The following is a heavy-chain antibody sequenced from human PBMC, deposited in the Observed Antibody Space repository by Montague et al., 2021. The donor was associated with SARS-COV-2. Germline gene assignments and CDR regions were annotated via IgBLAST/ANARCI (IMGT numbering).Heavy chain of an antibody. CDR1: GFTFSSYD. CDR2: IGTAGDT. J-gene: IGHJ2*01. CDR3: ARSLSSYGGNSGFWYFDL. Sequence: SLRLSCAASGFTFSSYDMHWVRQATGKGLEWVSAIGTAGDTYYPGSVKGRFTISRENAKNSLYLQTNSLRAGDTAVYYCARSLSSYGGNSGFWYFDLRGRGTLVTVSS. V-gene: IGHV3-13*04. D-gene: IGHD4-23*01.